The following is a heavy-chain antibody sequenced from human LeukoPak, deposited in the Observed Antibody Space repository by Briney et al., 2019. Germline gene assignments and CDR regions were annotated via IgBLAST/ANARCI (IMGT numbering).Heavy chain of an antibody. Sequence: SETLSLTCTVSDGSISSSSYYWGWIRQPPGKGLEWIGSIYYSGSTYYNPSLKSRVTISVDTSKNQFSLKLSSVTAADTAVYYCARAVVQKFDYWGQGTLVTVSS. CDR2: IYYSGST. V-gene: IGHV4-39*01. CDR3: ARAVVQKFDY. J-gene: IGHJ4*02. CDR1: DGSISSSSYY. D-gene: IGHD3-22*01.